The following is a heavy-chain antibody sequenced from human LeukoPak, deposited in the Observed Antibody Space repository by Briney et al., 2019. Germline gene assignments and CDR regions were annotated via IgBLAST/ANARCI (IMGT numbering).Heavy chain of an antibody. CDR1: GGSISGFY. V-gene: IGHV4-59*01. Sequence: PPETLSLTCTVSGGSISGFYWSWIRQPPGKGLEWIGYMDKSGGTTYNPSLKSRVTISVDTSKNQFSLNLSPVTAADTAVYYCARDYSKGGGFDFWGQGTLVTVSS. CDR3: ARDYSKGGGFDF. J-gene: IGHJ4*02. D-gene: IGHD4-11*01. CDR2: MDKSGGT.